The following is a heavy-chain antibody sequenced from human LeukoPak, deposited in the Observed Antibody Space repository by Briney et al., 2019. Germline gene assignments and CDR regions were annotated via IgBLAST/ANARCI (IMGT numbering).Heavy chain of an antibody. D-gene: IGHD2-15*01. CDR1: GFTFSSYG. J-gene: IGHJ6*02. V-gene: IGHV3-30*03. CDR3: ARQYCSGGNCFYGMDV. Sequence: GGSLRLSCAASGFTFSSYGMHWVRQAPGKGLEWVAAISYDGNSKYYADSVKGRITISRDNPENTLYLRMNILRAEDTAVYYCARQYCSGGNCFYGMDVWGQGTTVTVSS. CDR2: ISYDGNSK.